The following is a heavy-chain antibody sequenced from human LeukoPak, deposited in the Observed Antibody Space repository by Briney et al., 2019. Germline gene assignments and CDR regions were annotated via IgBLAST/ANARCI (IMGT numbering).Heavy chain of an antibody. Sequence: GGSLRLSCAASGFTFSSYSMNWVRQAPGKGLEWVSSISSSSSYIYYADSVKGRFTISRDNAKNSLYLQMNSLRAEDTAVYYCAASSYKWELLSGVDYWGQGTLVTVSS. D-gene: IGHD1-26*01. J-gene: IGHJ4*02. V-gene: IGHV3-21*01. CDR3: AASSYKWELLSGVDY. CDR1: GFTFSSYS. CDR2: ISSSSSYI.